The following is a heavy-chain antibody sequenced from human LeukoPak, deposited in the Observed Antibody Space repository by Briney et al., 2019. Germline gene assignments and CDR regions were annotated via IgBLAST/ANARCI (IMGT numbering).Heavy chain of an antibody. CDR3: ARHVLRFLEWVPENMDV. V-gene: IGHV1-69*13. CDR1: GGTFSSYA. D-gene: IGHD3-3*01. Sequence: VASVKVSCKASGGTFSSYAISWVRQAPGQGLEWMGGIIPIFGTANYAQKFQGRVTITADESTSTAYMELSSLRSEDTAVYYCARHVLRFLEWVPENMDVWGKGTTVTVSS. CDR2: IIPIFGTA. J-gene: IGHJ6*03.